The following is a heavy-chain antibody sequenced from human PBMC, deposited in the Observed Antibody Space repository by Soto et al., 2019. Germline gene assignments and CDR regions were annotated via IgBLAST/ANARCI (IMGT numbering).Heavy chain of an antibody. CDR1: GYTFTSYG. Sequence: QVQLVQSGAEVKKPGASVKVSCKASGYTFTSYGISWVRQAPGQGLEWMGWISAYNGNTNYAQKLQGRVTMTTDTSTITGYIERRSLRAEYTAVYYFARSHGDYAGYWGQGTMVIVSS. CDR2: ISAYNGNT. CDR3: ARSHGDYAGY. J-gene: IGHJ4*02. D-gene: IGHD4-17*01. V-gene: IGHV1-18*01.